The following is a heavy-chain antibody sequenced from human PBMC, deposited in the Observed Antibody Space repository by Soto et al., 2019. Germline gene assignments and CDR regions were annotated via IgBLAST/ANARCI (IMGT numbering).Heavy chain of an antibody. Sequence: GGSLRLSCAASGFTFSSYAMSWVRQAPGKGLEWVSAISGSGGSTYYADSVKGRFTISRDNSKNTLYLQMNSLRAEDTAVYYCAKYLGWVVPAAANWFDPWGQGTLVTVSS. CDR1: GFTFSSYA. D-gene: IGHD2-2*01. V-gene: IGHV3-23*01. CDR2: ISGSGGST. J-gene: IGHJ5*02. CDR3: AKYLGWVVPAAANWFDP.